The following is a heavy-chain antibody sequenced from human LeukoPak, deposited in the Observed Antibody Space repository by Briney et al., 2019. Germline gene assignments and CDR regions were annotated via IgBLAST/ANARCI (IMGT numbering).Heavy chain of an antibody. CDR1: GGSFSGYY. CDR3: ARGRYYDSSGPLDY. J-gene: IGHJ4*02. D-gene: IGHD3-22*01. CDR2: INHSGST. V-gene: IGHV4-34*01. Sequence: SETLSLTCAVSGGSFSGYYWSWIRQPPGKGLEWIGEINHSGSTNYNPSLKSRVTISVDTSKNQFSLKLSSVTAADTAVYYCARGRYYDSSGPLDYWGQGTLVTVSS.